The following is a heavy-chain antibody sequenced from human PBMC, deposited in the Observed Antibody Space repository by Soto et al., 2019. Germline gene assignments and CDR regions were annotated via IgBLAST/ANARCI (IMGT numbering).Heavy chain of an antibody. CDR1: PDSLNGHY. CDR3: ARGAGIVLVPDAIFDS. CDR2: IFYTGKT. J-gene: IGHJ4*02. V-gene: IGHV4-59*11. Sequence: QVQLQESGPGLVKPSETLSLTCTVSPDSLNGHYWSWLRQTPGKELEWIGYIFYTGKTNYNSSLKSRVTMTLDTFEHQFSLQLTSVTSADTAIYYCARGAGIVLVPDAIFDSWGQGTLVTVSS. D-gene: IGHD2-2*01.